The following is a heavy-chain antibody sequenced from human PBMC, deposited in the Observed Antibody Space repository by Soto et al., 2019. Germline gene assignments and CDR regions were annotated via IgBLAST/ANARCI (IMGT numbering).Heavy chain of an antibody. CDR3: ATHQDYSGSYFFDY. V-gene: IGHV1-18*01. Sequence: ASVKVSCKAAGYTFTSYDITWVRQATGQGLERIGWMNAYSVNTHYAQKLQGRVTRTTDTSTSTAYMELRSLRSDDTAVYYCATHQDYSGSYFFDYWGQGTLVTVSS. CDR1: GYTFTSYD. D-gene: IGHD1-26*01. J-gene: IGHJ4*02. CDR2: MNAYSVNT.